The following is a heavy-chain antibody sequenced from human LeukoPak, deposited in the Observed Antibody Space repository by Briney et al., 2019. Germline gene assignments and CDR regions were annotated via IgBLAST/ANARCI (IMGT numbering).Heavy chain of an antibody. Sequence: ASVKVSCKVSGYTFTSYYMHWVRQAPGQGLEWMGIINPSGGSTSYAQKFQGRVTMTRDTSTSTVYMELSSLRSEDTAVYYCARSYYYDSSGYSPIDYWGQGTLVTVSS. V-gene: IGHV1-46*01. D-gene: IGHD3-22*01. CDR3: ARSYYYDSSGYSPIDY. CDR2: INPSGGST. J-gene: IGHJ4*02. CDR1: GYTFTSYY.